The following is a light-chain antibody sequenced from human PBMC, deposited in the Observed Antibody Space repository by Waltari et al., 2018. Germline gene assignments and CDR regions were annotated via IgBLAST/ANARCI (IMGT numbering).Light chain of an antibody. V-gene: IGLV3-21*01. J-gene: IGLJ1*01. CDR2: YDN. CDR1: NIESKS. CDR3: QVWDANTDPGV. Sequence: SYVLTQPPSVSVAPGETARITCGGNNIESKSSHWYRQRPGQAPVVVISYDNDRAAGIPERFSGSNSGNTATLTISRVEAGDEADYYCQVWDANTDPGVFGTGTEVTVL.